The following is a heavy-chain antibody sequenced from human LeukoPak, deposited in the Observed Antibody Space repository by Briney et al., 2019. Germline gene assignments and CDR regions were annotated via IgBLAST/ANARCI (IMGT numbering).Heavy chain of an antibody. Sequence: GGSLRLSCAASGFTFSSYEMNWVRQAPGKGLEWVSYISSSGSTIYYADSVKGRFTFSRDNAKNSLYLQMNSLTAEETAVYYFARDCCYGDCRPAYDYCGQGTLGTVSS. CDR2: ISSSGSTI. D-gene: IGHD4-17*01. CDR1: GFTFSSYE. J-gene: IGHJ4*02. CDR3: ARDCCYGDCRPAYDY. V-gene: IGHV3-48*03.